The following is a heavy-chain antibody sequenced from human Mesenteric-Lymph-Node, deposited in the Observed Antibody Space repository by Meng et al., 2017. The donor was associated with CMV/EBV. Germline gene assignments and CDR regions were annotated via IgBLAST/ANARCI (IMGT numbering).Heavy chain of an antibody. D-gene: IGHD3-3*01. V-gene: IGHV3-74*01. J-gene: IGHJ3*02. CDR1: GFTFSDSY. CDR3: ARRQGTRPTTHGVDHAFDI. Sequence: GESLKISCAASGFTFSDSYMSWICQAPGKGLLWVSRINGDGSTTTYADSVKGRFTISRDNAKNTLYLQMNSLRVDDTAVYYCARRQGTRPTTHGVDHAFDIWGQGTMVTVSS. CDR2: INGDGSTT.